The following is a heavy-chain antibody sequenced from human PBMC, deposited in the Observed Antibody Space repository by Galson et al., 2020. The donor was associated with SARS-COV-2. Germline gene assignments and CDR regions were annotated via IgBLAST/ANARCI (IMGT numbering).Heavy chain of an antibody. CDR3: VHLYDRDGYYYGGVDY. Sequence: SGPTLVKPTQTLTLTCTFSGFSLSNSGVGVAWIRQPPGKALEWLGVIYWNEDRRYSPSLKSRLTITRDTSKNQVVLEVTNVDPVDTGTYHCVHLYDRDGYYYGGVDYWGQGALVTVSS. D-gene: IGHD3-22*01. V-gene: IGHV2-5*04. CDR1: GFSLSNSGVG. J-gene: IGHJ4*02. CDR2: IYWNEDR.